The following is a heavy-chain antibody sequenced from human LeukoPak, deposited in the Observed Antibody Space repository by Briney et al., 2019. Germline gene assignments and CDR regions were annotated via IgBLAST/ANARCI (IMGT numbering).Heavy chain of an antibody. Sequence: ASVKVSCKASGYTFTSYYMHWVRQAPGQGLEWMGIINPSGGSTSYAQKFQGRVTITRDTSASTAYMELSSLRSEDTAVYYCARDPLYDSSGLDAFDIWGQGTMVTVSS. CDR2: INPSGGST. CDR1: GYTFTSYY. J-gene: IGHJ3*02. D-gene: IGHD3-22*01. CDR3: ARDPLYDSSGLDAFDI. V-gene: IGHV1-46*01.